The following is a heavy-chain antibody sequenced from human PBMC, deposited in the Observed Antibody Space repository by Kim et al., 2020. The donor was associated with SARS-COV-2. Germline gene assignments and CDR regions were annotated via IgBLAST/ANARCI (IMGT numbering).Heavy chain of an antibody. J-gene: IGHJ4*02. Sequence: SETLSLTCAVYGGSFSGYYWSWIRQPPGKGLEWIGEINHSGSTNYNPSLKSRVTISVDTSKNQFSLKLSSVTAADTAVYYCARAWRYCTNGVCYPLFDYWGQGTLVTVSS. D-gene: IGHD2-8*01. CDR2: INHSGST. CDR1: GGSFSGYY. V-gene: IGHV4-34*01. CDR3: ARAWRYCTNGVCYPLFDY.